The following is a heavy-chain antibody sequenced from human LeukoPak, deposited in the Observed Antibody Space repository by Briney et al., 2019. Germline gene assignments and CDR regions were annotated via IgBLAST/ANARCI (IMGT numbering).Heavy chain of an antibody. V-gene: IGHV4-59*01. CDR2: IYYSGST. J-gene: IGHJ4*02. CDR1: GVSISSYY. D-gene: IGHD3-22*01. CDR3: ASYDSRGLFDY. Sequence: SETLSLTCTVSGVSISSYYWSWIRQPPGKGLEWIAHIYYSGSTNYNPSLKSRVTISVDTSINQFSLKLNSVTAADTAVYYCASYDSRGLFDYWGQGTLVTVSS.